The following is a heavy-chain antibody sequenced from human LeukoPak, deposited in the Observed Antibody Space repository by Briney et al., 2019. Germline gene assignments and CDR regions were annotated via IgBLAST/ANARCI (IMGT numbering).Heavy chain of an antibody. V-gene: IGHV4-39*07. CDR3: ATWGSIAPGPLYYMDV. Sequence: PSETLSLTCTVSGGSISSSSYYWGWLRQPPGKGLEWIGSIYYSGSTYYNPSLKSRVTISVDTSKNQFSLKLSSVTAADTAVYYCATWGSIAPGPLYYMDVWGKGTTVTVSS. CDR1: GGSISSSSYY. J-gene: IGHJ6*03. D-gene: IGHD6-6*01. CDR2: IYYSGST.